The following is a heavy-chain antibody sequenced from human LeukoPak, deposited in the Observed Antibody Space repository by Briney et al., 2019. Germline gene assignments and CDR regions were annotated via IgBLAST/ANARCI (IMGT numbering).Heavy chain of an antibody. CDR3: ARKQYLPHNWFDP. CDR1: GDSICSYY. D-gene: IGHD1/OR15-1a*01. V-gene: IGHV4-59*01. J-gene: IGHJ5*02. CDR2: IYYTGIT. Sequence: PSETLSLTCIVSGDSICSYYWSWIRQPPGERLEWIGYIYYTGITNYNPSLKSRVTISVDTSKNQFSLKLSSVTAADTAVYYCARKQYLPHNWFDPWGQGTLVTVSS.